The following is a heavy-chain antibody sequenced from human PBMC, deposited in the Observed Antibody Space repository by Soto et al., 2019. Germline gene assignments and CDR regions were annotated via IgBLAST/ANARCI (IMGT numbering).Heavy chain of an antibody. J-gene: IGHJ4*02. Sequence: EVQLVESGGGLVKPGGSMRLSCAASGFTFSSYSMNWVRQAPGKGLELVSYISSSTSYIYYADSVKGRFTISRDDANNSLYLQMNSLRAEDTAVYYCARERLPAVAGSNDYWGQGTLVTVSS. D-gene: IGHD6-19*01. CDR2: ISSSTSYI. CDR3: ARERLPAVAGSNDY. CDR1: GFTFSSYS. V-gene: IGHV3-21*01.